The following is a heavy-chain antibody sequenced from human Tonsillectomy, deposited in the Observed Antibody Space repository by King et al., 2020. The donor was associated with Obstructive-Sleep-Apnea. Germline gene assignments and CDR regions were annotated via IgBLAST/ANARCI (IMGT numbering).Heavy chain of an antibody. J-gene: IGHJ3*02. V-gene: IGHV3-21*01. CDR3: ARDLEGGTTGTTDAFDI. CDR2: ISSSSSYI. D-gene: IGHD1-1*01. Sequence: VQLVESGGGLVKPGGSLRLSCAASGFTFSSYSMNWVRQAPGKGLEWVSSISSSSSYIYYADSVKGRFTISRDNAKNSLYLQMNSLRAEDTAVYYCARDLEGGTTGTTDAFDIWGQGTMVTVSS. CDR1: GFTFSSYS.